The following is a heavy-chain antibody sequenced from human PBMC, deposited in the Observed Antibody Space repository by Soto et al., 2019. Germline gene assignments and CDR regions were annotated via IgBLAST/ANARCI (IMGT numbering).Heavy chain of an antibody. Sequence: VQLVESGGGLVQPGGSLRLSCAASGFTFSVYSMSWVRQAPGKGLEWVANIKQDGSEKYYVDSVKGRFTISRDNAKNSLYLQMNSLRADDTAVYYCARQRGCAYWGQGTLVTVSS. CDR2: IKQDGSEK. CDR1: GFTFSVYS. V-gene: IGHV3-7*01. CDR3: ARQRGCAY. D-gene: IGHD1-1*01. J-gene: IGHJ4*02.